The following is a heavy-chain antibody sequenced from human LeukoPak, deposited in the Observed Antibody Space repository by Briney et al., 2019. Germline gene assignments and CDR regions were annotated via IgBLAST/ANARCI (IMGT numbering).Heavy chain of an antibody. J-gene: IGHJ4*02. CDR2: IWYDGSNK. V-gene: IGHV3-33*06. D-gene: IGHD6-19*01. CDR3: AKPVYSSGWYIDY. CDR1: GFTFSSYG. Sequence: PGRSLRLSCAASGFTFSSYGMHWVRQAPGKGLEWVAVIWYDGSNKYYADSVKGRFTISRDNSKNTLYLQMSSLRAEDTAVYYCAKPVYSSGWYIDYWGQGTLVTVSS.